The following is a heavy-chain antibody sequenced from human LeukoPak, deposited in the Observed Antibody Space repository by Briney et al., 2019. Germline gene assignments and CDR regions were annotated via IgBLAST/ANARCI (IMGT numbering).Heavy chain of an antibody. CDR3: AKEARPGYCSGGGCSWFDP. CDR1: GFTFSNYA. V-gene: IGHV3-23*01. Sequence: GGSLRLSCAASGFTFSNYAMTWVRQAPGKGLQWVSAISGSGGSTYYADSVKGRFTISRDSLKNTLYLQVNSLRVEDTAVYYCAKEARPGYCSGGGCSWFDPWGQGALVTVSS. D-gene: IGHD2-15*01. CDR2: ISGSGGST. J-gene: IGHJ5*02.